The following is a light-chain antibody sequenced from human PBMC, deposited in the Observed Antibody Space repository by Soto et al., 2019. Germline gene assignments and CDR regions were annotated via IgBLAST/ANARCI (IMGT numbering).Light chain of an antibody. Sequence: DIQMTQSPSTLSASVGDRVTITCRASQSINNWLAWYQQKPGKAPKLFIFKASTLESGVPSRFSGSGSGTEFTLTISSLQPEDFATYYCQQSYSTPYTFGQGTKLEIK. V-gene: IGKV1-5*03. J-gene: IGKJ2*01. CDR3: QQSYSTPYT. CDR1: QSINNW. CDR2: KAS.